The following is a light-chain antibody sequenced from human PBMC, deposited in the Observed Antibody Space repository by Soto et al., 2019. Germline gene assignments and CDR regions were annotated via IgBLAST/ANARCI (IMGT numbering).Light chain of an antibody. CDR3: QHYNSYPNT. V-gene: IGKV1-5*01. J-gene: IGKJ5*01. Sequence: DIQMTQSPSTLSAAVGDRVTITGRASQSISSWLAWYQQKPGKAPKLLIYNASNLESGVPSRFSGSGSGTEFTLTISSLQPDDFATYYCQHYNSYPNTFGQGTRLEIK. CDR1: QSISSW. CDR2: NAS.